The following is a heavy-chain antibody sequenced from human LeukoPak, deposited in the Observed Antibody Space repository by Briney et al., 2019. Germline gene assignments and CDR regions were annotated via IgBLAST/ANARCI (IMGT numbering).Heavy chain of an antibody. V-gene: IGHV1-18*01. Sequence: ASVKVSCKASGYTFTSYGNSWVRQAPGQGLEWMGWISAYNGNTNYAQKLQGRVTMTTDTSTSTAYMELRSLRSDDTAVYYCARLGTNPLQYYFDYWGQGTLVTVSS. J-gene: IGHJ4*02. CDR2: ISAYNGNT. CDR1: GYTFTSYG. D-gene: IGHD1-14*01. CDR3: ARLGTNPLQYYFDY.